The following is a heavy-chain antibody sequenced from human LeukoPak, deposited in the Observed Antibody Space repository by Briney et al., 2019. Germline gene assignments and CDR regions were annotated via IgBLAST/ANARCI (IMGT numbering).Heavy chain of an antibody. V-gene: IGHV3-30*18. Sequence: PGRSLRLSCAASGFTFSGYGMHWVRQAPGKGLEWVAVISYDGSNKYYADSVKGRFTISRDTSKNTLFLQMNSLRAEDTAVYYCAKDKGLLRGLFDYWGQGTLVTVSS. CDR2: ISYDGSNK. CDR1: GFTFSGYG. CDR3: AKDKGLLRGLFDY. D-gene: IGHD3-10*01. J-gene: IGHJ4*02.